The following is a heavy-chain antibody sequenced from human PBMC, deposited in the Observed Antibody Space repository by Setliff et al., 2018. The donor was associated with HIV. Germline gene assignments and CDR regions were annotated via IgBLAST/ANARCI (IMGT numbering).Heavy chain of an antibody. CDR3: ARVVVIWENGPNWFDP. J-gene: IGHJ5*02. CDR1: GFTFSGYS. Sequence: GGSLRLSCAASGFTFSGYSMNWVRQAPGKGLEWVSSISSNSGEIFYAESLKGRFTISRDNPKNSLYLQMNSLRAEDTAVYYCARVVVIWENGPNWFDPWGQGTLVTVSS. CDR2: ISSNSGEI. V-gene: IGHV3-21*06. D-gene: IGHD3-16*02.